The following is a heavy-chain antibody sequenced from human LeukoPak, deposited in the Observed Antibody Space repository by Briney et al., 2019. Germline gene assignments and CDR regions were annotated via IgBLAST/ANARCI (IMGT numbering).Heavy chain of an antibody. CDR2: ISYDGSNK. Sequence: GGSLRLSCAASGFTFSSYGMHWVRQAPGKGLEWVAVISYDGSNKYYADSVKGRFTISRDNSKNTLYLQMNSLRAEDTAVYYCASGFYDSSPSDGFDYWGQGTLVTVSS. V-gene: IGHV3-30*03. CDR1: GFTFSSYG. D-gene: IGHD3-22*01. CDR3: ASGFYDSSPSDGFDY. J-gene: IGHJ4*02.